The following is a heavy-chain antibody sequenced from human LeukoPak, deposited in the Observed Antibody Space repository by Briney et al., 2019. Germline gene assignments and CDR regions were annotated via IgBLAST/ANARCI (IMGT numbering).Heavy chain of an antibody. CDR3: ARAPGGWHFGL. V-gene: IGHV4-59*01. J-gene: IGHJ2*01. CDR2: IYYSGST. CDR1: GGSISSYY. D-gene: IGHD3-16*01. Sequence: SETLSLTWTVSGGSISSYYWSWIRQPPGKGLEWIGYIYYSGSTNYNPSLKSRVTISVDTSKNQFSLKLRSVTAADRAVYYCARAPGGWHFGLWGRGTLVTVSS.